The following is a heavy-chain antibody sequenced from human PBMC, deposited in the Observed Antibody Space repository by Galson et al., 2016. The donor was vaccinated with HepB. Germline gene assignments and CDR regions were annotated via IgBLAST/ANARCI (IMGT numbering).Heavy chain of an antibody. CDR1: GFTFSNNG. J-gene: IGHJ4*02. Sequence: LRLSCAASGFTFSNNGMHWIRQPPGEVLEWIGEINHSGSTNYNPSLKSRVTMTVDASKNQFSLTLRSATAADTSLYFCARIYLRVGQDYWGQGTLVTVSS. CDR2: INHSGST. D-gene: IGHD1-26*01. V-gene: IGHV4-34*01. CDR3: ARIYLRVGQDY.